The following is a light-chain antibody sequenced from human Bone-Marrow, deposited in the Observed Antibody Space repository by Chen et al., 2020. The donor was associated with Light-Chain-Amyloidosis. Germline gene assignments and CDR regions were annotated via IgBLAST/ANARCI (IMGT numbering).Light chain of an antibody. CDR1: SSNIGINT. Sequence: QSVLTQPPSASGTPGQRVTISCSGSSSNIGINTINWYRQLPGTAPKLLIYSDDQRPSGLPDRFSGSKSGTSASLAIRGLPSDDEADYYCAAWDDSLNGSVFGTGTKVTVL. J-gene: IGLJ1*01. CDR3: AAWDDSLNGSV. V-gene: IGLV1-44*01. CDR2: SDD.